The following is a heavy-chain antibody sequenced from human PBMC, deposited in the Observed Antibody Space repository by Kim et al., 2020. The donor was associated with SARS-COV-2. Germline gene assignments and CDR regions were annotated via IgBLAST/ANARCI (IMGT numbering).Heavy chain of an antibody. CDR3: ARADYYYGMDV. J-gene: IGHJ6*02. CDR2: T. Sequence: THSTPSLKSRVIMSIDPTNNQFSLKLTSVTAADTAVYFCARADYYYGMDVWGQGTTVTVSS. V-gene: IGHV4-4*06.